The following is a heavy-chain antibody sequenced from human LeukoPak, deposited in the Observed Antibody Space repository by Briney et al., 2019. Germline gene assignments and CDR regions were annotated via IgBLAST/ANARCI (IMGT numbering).Heavy chain of an antibody. CDR1: GFTFSVEY. V-gene: IGHV3-11*01. CDR3: TRARGAGPGAHFDY. Sequence: PGGSLRLSCAASGFTFSVEYMSWICQAPGKGLEWVSYISSSGSSIFYADSVKGRFTISRDNAKNSLFLQMNSLRAEDTAVYYCTRARGAGPGAHFDYWGQGTLVTVSS. CDR2: ISSSGSSI. J-gene: IGHJ4*02. D-gene: IGHD3-10*01.